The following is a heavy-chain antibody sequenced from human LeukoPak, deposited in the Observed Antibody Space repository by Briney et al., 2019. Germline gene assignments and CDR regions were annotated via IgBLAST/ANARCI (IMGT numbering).Heavy chain of an antibody. J-gene: IGHJ5*02. CDR1: GYTFTGYY. Sequence: ASVKVSCKASGYTFTGYYMHWVRQAPGQGLGWMGWINPNSGGTNYAQKFQGRVTMTRDTSISTAYMELSRLRSDDTAVYYCARVRLLGSSSWYGREGNWFDPWGQGTLVTVSS. V-gene: IGHV1-2*02. CDR3: ARVRLLGSSSWYGREGNWFDP. D-gene: IGHD6-13*01. CDR2: INPNSGGT.